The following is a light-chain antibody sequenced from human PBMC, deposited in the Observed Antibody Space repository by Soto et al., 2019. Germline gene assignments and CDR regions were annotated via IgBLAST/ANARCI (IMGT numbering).Light chain of an antibody. V-gene: IGLV2-14*01. CDR2: DVT. J-gene: IGLJ1*01. CDR1: SSDVGGYNF. CDR3: SSYTSISTYV. Sequence: QSLLTQPSSVSGSPGRSITISCTRTSSDVGGYNFVSWYQQHPDKAPKLMIYDVTNRPSGVSNRFSGSKSGNTASLTISGLQAEDEADYYCSSYTSISTYVFGTGTKITVL.